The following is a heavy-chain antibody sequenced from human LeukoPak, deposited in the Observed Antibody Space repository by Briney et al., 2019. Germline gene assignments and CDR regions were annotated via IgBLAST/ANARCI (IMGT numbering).Heavy chain of an antibody. V-gene: IGHV3-23*01. J-gene: IGHJ4*02. D-gene: IGHD5-18*01. CDR1: GFTFSDHY. Sequence: QTGGSLRLSCVASGFTFSDHYMDWVRQAPGKGLGWVSAISGSGGSTYYADSVKGRFTISRDNSKNTLYLQMNSLRAEDTAVYYCAKDFSWTRADTAMVTDYWGQGTLVTVSS. CDR3: AKDFSWTRADTAMVTDY. CDR2: ISGSGGST.